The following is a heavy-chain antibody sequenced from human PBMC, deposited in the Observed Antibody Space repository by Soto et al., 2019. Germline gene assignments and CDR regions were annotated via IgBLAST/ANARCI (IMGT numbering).Heavy chain of an antibody. CDR3: AGGSGWISDS. D-gene: IGHD6-19*01. Sequence: EVQLVESGGGLVQPGGALRLSCAGSWFTFSSYWMSWGRQAPGKGLQWVAIIKDDGGDEHYLEAVRGRFTISRDNAKKSLYLAMDSLRVEDTAVYYCAGGSGWISDSWGQGTLVTVSS. CDR1: WFTFSSYW. J-gene: IGHJ4*02. CDR2: IKDDGGDE. V-gene: IGHV3-7*05.